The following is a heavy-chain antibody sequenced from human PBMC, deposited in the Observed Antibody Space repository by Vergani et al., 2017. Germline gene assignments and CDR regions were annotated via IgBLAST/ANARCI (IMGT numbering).Heavy chain of an antibody. D-gene: IGHD2-2*01. CDR2: IFHSGRT. CDR1: GGSISDNYW. CDR3: AREADCSSTSCYFYYYYMDV. V-gene: IGHV4-4*03. J-gene: IGHJ6*03. Sequence: QVQLQESGPGLVKPPGTLSLTCAVSGGSISDNYWWTWVRQPPGKGPEWIGEIFHSGRTNYNPSLRSRVTISLEKSKNVFSLKLSSVTAADTAVYYCAREADCSSTSCYFYYYYMDVWGKGTTVTVSS.